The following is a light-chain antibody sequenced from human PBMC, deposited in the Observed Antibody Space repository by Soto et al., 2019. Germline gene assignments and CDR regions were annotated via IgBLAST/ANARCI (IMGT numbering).Light chain of an antibody. CDR2: DAS. CDR1: QSVSSN. Sequence: EIVLTQSPATLSSFPGDRVTLSCRASQSVSSNLAWYQQKPGQAPRLLIYDASTRATAIPARFSGSGSGTEFTLTISSLQSEDFATYYCLGYNNWPPWTFGQGTKVDIK. J-gene: IGKJ1*01. V-gene: IGKV3-15*01. CDR3: LGYNNWPPWT.